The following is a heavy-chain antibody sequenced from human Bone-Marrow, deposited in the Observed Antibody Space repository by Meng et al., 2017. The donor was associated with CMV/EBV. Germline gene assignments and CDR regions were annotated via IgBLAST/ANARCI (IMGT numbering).Heavy chain of an antibody. Sequence: GGSLRSSCAASGFTFSSHWMRWVRQAPGKGLEWVASIKPDGSDQYYVASVKGRFTVSRDNAQKSLSLQLDSLRVEDTALYYCTGDEITVSGANFASWGRGTLVTVYS. V-gene: IGHV3-7*01. J-gene: IGHJ4*02. CDR1: GFTFSSHW. CDR3: TGDEITVSGANFAS. D-gene: IGHD2-2*01. CDR2: IKPDGSDQ.